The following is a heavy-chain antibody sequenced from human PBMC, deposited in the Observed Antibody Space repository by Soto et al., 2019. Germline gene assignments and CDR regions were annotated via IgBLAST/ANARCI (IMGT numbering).Heavy chain of an antibody. J-gene: IGHJ6*02. Sequence: ASVKVSCKASGYTFTGYYMHWVRQAPGQGLEWMGWINPNSGGTNYAQKFQGWVTMIRDTSISTAYMELSRLRSDDTAVYYCARALSSYYYGSGSHIAYYYYGMDVWGQGTTVTVSS. CDR2: INPNSGGT. V-gene: IGHV1-2*04. CDR1: GYTFTGYY. D-gene: IGHD3-10*01. CDR3: ARALSSYYYGSGSHIAYYYYGMDV.